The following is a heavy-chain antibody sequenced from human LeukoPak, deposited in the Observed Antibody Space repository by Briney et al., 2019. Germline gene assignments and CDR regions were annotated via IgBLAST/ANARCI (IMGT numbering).Heavy chain of an antibody. CDR1: GGSISSSTYY. CDR3: ARPLSGSSSWHGDAFDI. D-gene: IGHD6-13*01. CDR2: IYYSGST. V-gene: IGHV4-39*01. J-gene: IGHJ3*02. Sequence: SETLSLTCTVSGGSISSSTYYWSWIRPPPGKGLEWIGRIYYSGSTYYNASLKSRVTISADTSKNQFSLKLSSVTAADTAVYYCARPLSGSSSWHGDAFDIWGQGTMVTVSS.